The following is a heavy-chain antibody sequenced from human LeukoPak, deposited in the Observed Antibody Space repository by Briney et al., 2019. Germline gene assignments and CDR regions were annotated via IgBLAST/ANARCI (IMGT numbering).Heavy chain of an antibody. CDR3: AKARYYYGSGSYWYYFDY. CDR1: GFTFSSYG. Sequence: GGSLRLSCAASGFTFSSYGMHWVRQAPGKGLEWVAVISYDGSNKYYADSVKGRFTISRDNSKNTLYLQMNSLRAEDTAVYYCAKARYYYGSGSYWYYFDYWGQGTLVTVSS. V-gene: IGHV3-30*18. D-gene: IGHD3-10*01. J-gene: IGHJ4*02. CDR2: ISYDGSNK.